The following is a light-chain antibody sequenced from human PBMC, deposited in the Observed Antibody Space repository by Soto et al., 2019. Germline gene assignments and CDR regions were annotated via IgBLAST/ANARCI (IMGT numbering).Light chain of an antibody. CDR2: YTS. J-gene: IGKJ1*01. CDR1: QYVGTR. Sequence: EIVLTQSPATLSSSPGETATLSCRASQYVGTRLAWYQHKPGQAPRLLIYYTSNGATGIPARFSGSGSGTDFTLTINSLAPEDFAVYYCQQRSNWPTFGQGTKVDIK. CDR3: QQRSNWPT. V-gene: IGKV3-11*01.